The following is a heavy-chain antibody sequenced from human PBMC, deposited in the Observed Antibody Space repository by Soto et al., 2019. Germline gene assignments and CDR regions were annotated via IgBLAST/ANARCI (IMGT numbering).Heavy chain of an antibody. CDR3: ARESAVAALDP. D-gene: IGHD6-19*01. J-gene: IGHJ5*02. V-gene: IGHV1-18*01. CDR2: ISAYNGNT. CDR1: GYTFTSYG. Sequence: GASVKVSCKASGYTFTSYGISWVRQAPGQGLEWMGWISAYNGNTNYAQKLQGRVTMSTSTAYMELRSLRSDDTAVYYCARESAVAALDPWGQGTLVTVSS.